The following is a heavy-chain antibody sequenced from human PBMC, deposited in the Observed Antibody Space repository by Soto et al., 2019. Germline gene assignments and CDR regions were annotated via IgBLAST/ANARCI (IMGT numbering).Heavy chain of an antibody. CDR3: ARGSDGYNFGAVD. D-gene: IGHD5-12*01. Sequence: QVQLVQSGAEVKEPGSSVKVSCKASGGGNLRDYRTTWVRRAPGQGLEWMGGIIPKLGSANYAQNFQGRVTVTANESTQTVYMELRNLRSDDTAVYYCARGSDGYNFGAVDWGQGTPVTVSS. CDR2: IIPKLGSA. V-gene: IGHV1-69*01. J-gene: IGHJ4*02. CDR1: GGGNLRDYR.